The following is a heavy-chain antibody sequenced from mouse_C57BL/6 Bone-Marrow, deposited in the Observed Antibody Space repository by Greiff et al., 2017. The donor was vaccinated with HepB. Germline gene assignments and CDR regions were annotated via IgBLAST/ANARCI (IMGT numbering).Heavy chain of an antibody. Sequence: EVQLVESGGGLVKPGGSLKLSCAASGFTFSSYTMSWVRQTPEKRLEWVATISGGGGNTYYPDSVKGRFTISRDNAKNTLYLQLSRLRSEDTALYYCARHYYGSSSLCWYFDVWGTGTTVTVSS. D-gene: IGHD1-1*01. CDR2: ISGGGGNT. CDR1: GFTFSSYT. J-gene: IGHJ1*03. V-gene: IGHV5-9*01. CDR3: ARHYYGSSSLCWYFDV.